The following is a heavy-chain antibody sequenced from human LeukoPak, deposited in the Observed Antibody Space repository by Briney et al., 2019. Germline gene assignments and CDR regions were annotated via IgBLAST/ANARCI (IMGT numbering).Heavy chain of an antibody. J-gene: IGHJ6*04. CDR2: ISSSSSYI. Sequence: PGGSLRLSCAASGFTFSSYSMNWVRQAPGKGLEWVSSISSSSSYIYYADSVKGRFTISRDNAKNSLYLQMNSLRAEDTAVYYCARIYDFWSGYSHMDVWGKGTTVTVSS. CDR3: ARIYDFWSGYSHMDV. CDR1: GFTFSSYS. V-gene: IGHV3-21*01. D-gene: IGHD3-3*01.